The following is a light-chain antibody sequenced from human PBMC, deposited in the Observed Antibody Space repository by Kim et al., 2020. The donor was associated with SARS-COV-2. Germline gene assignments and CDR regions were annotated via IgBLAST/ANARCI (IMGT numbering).Light chain of an antibody. CDR2: TAS. CDR1: QDLRSH. Sequence: ASVGDRVTITCRASQDLRSHLAWYQQKPGNAPKLLIYTASTLQGGVPSRFSGSGSGTDFTLTVSNLQPEDFGTYFCLQLNDYPVTFGGGTKVDIK. J-gene: IGKJ4*01. CDR3: LQLNDYPVT. V-gene: IGKV1-9*01.